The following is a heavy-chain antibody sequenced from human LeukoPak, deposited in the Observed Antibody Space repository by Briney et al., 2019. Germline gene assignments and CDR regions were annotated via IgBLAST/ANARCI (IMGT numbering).Heavy chain of an antibody. Sequence: SETLSLTCAVYGGSFSGYYWSWIRQPPGKGLEWIGEINHSGSTNYNPSLKSRVTISVDTSKNQFSLKLSSVTAADTAVYYCARVTRPTYYDYVWGSYRYTGSFDYWGQGTLVTVSS. CDR3: ARVTRPTYYDYVWGSYRYTGSFDY. D-gene: IGHD3-16*02. CDR1: GGSFSGYY. J-gene: IGHJ4*02. V-gene: IGHV4-34*01. CDR2: INHSGST.